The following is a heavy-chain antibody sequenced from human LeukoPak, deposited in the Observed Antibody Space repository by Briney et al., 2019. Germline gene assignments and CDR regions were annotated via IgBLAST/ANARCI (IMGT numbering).Heavy chain of an antibody. CDR2: ISAYNGNT. CDR1: GYTFTSYG. V-gene: IGHV1-18*01. Sequence: GASVKVSCKASGYTFTSYGISWVRQAPGQGLEWMGGISAYNGNTNNAQKLQGRVTMTTDTSTSTAYMELRSLRSDDTAVHYCARDAPIPHRSHPIVVVPAAIAGQGFDYWGQGTLVTVSS. J-gene: IGHJ4*02. CDR3: ARDAPIPHRSHPIVVVPAAIAGQGFDY. D-gene: IGHD2-2*01.